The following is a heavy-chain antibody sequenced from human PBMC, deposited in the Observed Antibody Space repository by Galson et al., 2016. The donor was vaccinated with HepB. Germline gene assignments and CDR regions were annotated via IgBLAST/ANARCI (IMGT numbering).Heavy chain of an antibody. CDR3: AREFESQVGWFDP. CDR1: TFTVNSNH. V-gene: IGHV3-66*01. CDR2: IYRGGST. J-gene: IGHJ5*02. Sequence: SLRLSCAASTFTVNSNHMSWVRQAPGKGLEWVSIIYRGGSTNYPASVKGRFTISRDNAKNTVYLQMNSLTAEDTAVYYCAREFESQVGWFDPWGQGTMVTVSS. D-gene: IGHD1-26*01.